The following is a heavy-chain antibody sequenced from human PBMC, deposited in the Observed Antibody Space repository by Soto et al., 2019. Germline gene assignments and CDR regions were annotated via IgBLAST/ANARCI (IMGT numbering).Heavy chain of an antibody. CDR2: IIPIFGTA. CDR1: GGTFSSYA. J-gene: IGHJ4*02. D-gene: IGHD6-13*01. CDR3: ARAGQQLVLGLAPNFDY. V-gene: IGHV1-69*13. Sequence: SVKVSCKASGGTFSSYAISWVRQTPGQGLEWMGGIIPIFGTANYAQKFQGRVTITADESTSTAYMELSSLRSEDTAVYYCARAGQQLVLGLAPNFDYWGQGTLVTVSS.